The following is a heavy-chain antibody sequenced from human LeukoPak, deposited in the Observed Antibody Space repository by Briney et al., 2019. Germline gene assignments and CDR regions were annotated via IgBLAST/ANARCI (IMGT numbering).Heavy chain of an antibody. Sequence: GESLKISCKGSGYSFISYWIGWVRQMPGKGLECMGIIYPGDSDTRYGPSFQGQVIISADKSISTAYLQWSSLKASDTAMYYCARRAFGGYCSGGSCHLGGFDIWGQGTMVTVPS. D-gene: IGHD2-15*01. CDR2: IYPGDSDT. CDR3: ARRAFGGYCSGGSCHLGGFDI. V-gene: IGHV5-51*01. J-gene: IGHJ3*02. CDR1: GYSFISYW.